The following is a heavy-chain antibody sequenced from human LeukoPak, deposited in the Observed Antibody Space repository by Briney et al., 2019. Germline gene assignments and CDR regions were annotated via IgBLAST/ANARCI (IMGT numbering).Heavy chain of an antibody. CDR1: GLTFSSYY. CDR2: ISSSSSNI. J-gene: IGHJ5*02. V-gene: IGHV3-21*01. D-gene: IGHD6-19*01. Sequence: GGSLRLSCATSGLTFSSYYMNWVRQAPGKGLEWVSSISSSSSNIYYADSVKGRFTISRDNAKNSLYLQMNSLGAEDTAVYYCARDFAYSSGWGYNWFDPWGQGTLVTVSS. CDR3: ARDFAYSSGWGYNWFDP.